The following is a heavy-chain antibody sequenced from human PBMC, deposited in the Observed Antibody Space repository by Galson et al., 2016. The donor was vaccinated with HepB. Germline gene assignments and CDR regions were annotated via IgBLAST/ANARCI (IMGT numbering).Heavy chain of an antibody. V-gene: IGHV1-3*01. Sequence: SVKVSCKASGYTFTSYIMHWVRQAPGQRLEWMGWINAGNGNTKYSQKFQARVTITRDTSASTAYMALSSLRSEDTAFFYCATIAGATAYWGQGTLVTVSS. J-gene: IGHJ4*02. CDR2: INAGNGNT. CDR3: ATIAGATAY. CDR1: GYTFTSYI. D-gene: IGHD1-26*01.